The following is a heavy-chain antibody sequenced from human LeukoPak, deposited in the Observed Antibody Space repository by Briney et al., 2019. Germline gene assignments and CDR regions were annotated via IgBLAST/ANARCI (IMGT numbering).Heavy chain of an antibody. CDR1: GATFSSYA. V-gene: IGHV1-69*05. CDR2: IIPIFGTA. J-gene: IGHJ6*03. Sequence: GASVKVSCKASGATFSSYAISWVRQAPGQGLEWMGGIIPIFGTANYAQKFQGRVTITTDESTSTAYMELSSLRSEDTAVYYCASNTIFGGVHYYYYMDVWGKGTTVTVSS. D-gene: IGHD3-3*01. CDR3: ASNTIFGGVHYYYYMDV.